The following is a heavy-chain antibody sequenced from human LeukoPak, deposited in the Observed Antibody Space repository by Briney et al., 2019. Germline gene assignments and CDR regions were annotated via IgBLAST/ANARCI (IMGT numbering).Heavy chain of an antibody. CDR3: ARPMVRGVIITSDAFDI. CDR2: ISAYNGNT. D-gene: IGHD3-10*01. Sequence: GASVTVSCKASGYTFTSYGISWVRQAPGQGLEWMGWISAYNGNTNYAQKLQGRVTMTTDTSTSTAYMELRSLRSDDTAVYYCARPMVRGVIITSDAFDIWGQGTMVTVSS. CDR1: GYTFTSYG. V-gene: IGHV1-18*01. J-gene: IGHJ3*02.